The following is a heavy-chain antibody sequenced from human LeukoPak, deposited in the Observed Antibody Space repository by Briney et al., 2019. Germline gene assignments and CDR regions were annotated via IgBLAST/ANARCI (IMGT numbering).Heavy chain of an antibody. J-gene: IGHJ4*02. V-gene: IGHV3-23*01. CDR3: AKDLDLGDINFDY. CDR2: ISGSGGST. Sequence: PGGSLRLSCAASGFTFSSYAMSWVRQAPGKGPEWVSAISGSGGSTYYADSVKGRFTISRDNSKNTLYLQMNSLRAEDTAVYYCAKDLDLGDINFDYWGQGTLVTVSS. D-gene: IGHD2-15*01. CDR1: GFTFSSYA.